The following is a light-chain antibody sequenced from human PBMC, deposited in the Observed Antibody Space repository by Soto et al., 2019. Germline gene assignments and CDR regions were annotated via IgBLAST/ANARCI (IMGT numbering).Light chain of an antibody. J-gene: IGKJ2*01. V-gene: IGKV3-20*01. CDR3: QQYRNSPYT. CDR1: QSVNSNY. CDR2: GAS. Sequence: DIVLPQSPDTLSLSPGERATLSCRASQSVNSNYLAWYQQKPGQAPRLLIYGASSRATGLPDRFSASGSGTDFTLTITRLEPEDSAVYYCQQYRNSPYTFGQGTKLEIK.